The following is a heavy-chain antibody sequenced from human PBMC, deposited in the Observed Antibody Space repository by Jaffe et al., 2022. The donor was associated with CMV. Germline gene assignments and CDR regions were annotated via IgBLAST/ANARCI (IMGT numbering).Heavy chain of an antibody. Sequence: QVQLVQSGAEVKKPGASVKVSCKASGYTFTSYAMHWVRQAPGQRLEWMGWINAGNGNTKYSQKFQGRVTITRDTSASTAYMELSSLRSEDTAVYYCARCGYSGYVPGEGYYYMDVWGKGTTVTVSS. V-gene: IGHV1-3*01. CDR2: INAGNGNT. D-gene: IGHD5-12*01. CDR1: GYTFTSYA. J-gene: IGHJ6*03. CDR3: ARCGYSGYVPGEGYYYMDV.